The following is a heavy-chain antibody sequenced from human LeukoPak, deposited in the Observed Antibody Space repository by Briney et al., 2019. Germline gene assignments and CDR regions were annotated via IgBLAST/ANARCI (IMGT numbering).Heavy chain of an antibody. CDR3: ATVAVAGTKLGANFDY. D-gene: IGHD6-19*01. CDR2: IYTSGST. CDR1: GGSISSYY. Sequence: PSETLSLACTVSGGSISSYYWSWIRQPAGKGLEWIGRIYTSGSTNYNPSLKSRVTMSVDTSKNQFSLKLSSVTAADTAVYYCATVAVAGTKLGANFDYWGQGTLVTISS. V-gene: IGHV4-4*07. J-gene: IGHJ4*02.